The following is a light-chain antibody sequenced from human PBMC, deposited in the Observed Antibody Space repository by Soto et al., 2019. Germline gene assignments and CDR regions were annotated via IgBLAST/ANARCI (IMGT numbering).Light chain of an antibody. J-gene: IGKJ2*01. CDR3: QQYSSNSYT. Sequence: DIQMTQSPSTLSASVGDRVTITCRASQSISSWLAWYQQKPGKAPKLLIYDASSLESGAPSRFSGSGSGTEFTLTMSSLQPDDSATYYCQQYSSNSYTFGQGTKLEIK. CDR2: DAS. V-gene: IGKV1-5*01. CDR1: QSISSW.